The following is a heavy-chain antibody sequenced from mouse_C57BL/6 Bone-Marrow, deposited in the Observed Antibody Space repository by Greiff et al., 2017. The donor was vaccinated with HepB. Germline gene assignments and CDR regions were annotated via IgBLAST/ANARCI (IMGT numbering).Heavy chain of an antibody. CDR1: GYTFTTYP. J-gene: IGHJ2*01. D-gene: IGHD2-1*01. CDR2: FHPYNDDT. CDR3: ARRGYGKYGWFDY. V-gene: IGHV1-47*01. Sequence: VKLQESGAELVKPGASVKMSCKASGYTFTTYPIEWMKQNHGKSLEWIGNFHPYNDDTKYNEKFKGKATLTVEKSSSTVYLELSRLTSDDSAVYYCARRGYGKYGWFDYWGQGTTLTVSS.